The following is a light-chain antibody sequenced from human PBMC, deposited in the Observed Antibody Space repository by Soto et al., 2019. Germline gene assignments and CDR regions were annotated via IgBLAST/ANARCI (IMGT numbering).Light chain of an antibody. CDR1: QSVSSSX. V-gene: IGKV3-20*01. CDR2: GAS. CDR3: QQYGGSPIT. J-gene: IGKJ5*01. Sequence: EIVLTQSPGTLSMXPGXRATLSCRASQSVSSSXLAWYQQKPGQAPRLLIYGASSRATGIPERFSGSGSGTDFTLIISRLEPEDFAVYYCQQYGGSPITFGQGTRLEXK.